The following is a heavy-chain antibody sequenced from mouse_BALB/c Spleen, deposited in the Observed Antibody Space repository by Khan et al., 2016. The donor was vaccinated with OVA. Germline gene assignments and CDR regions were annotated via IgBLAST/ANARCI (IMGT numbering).Heavy chain of an antibody. V-gene: IGHV9-1*02. CDR1: GYTFRNYG. CDR2: INTYTGES. CDR3: ARDGRSLDY. J-gene: IGHJ2*01. D-gene: IGHD1-1*01. Sequence: QIQLVQSGPELKKPGETVKISCKASGYTFRNYGMNWVKQAPGKGLKWMGWINTYTGESTYVDDFKGRFAFSLETSASSAYLQINNLKNEDMATYFCARDGRSLDYWGQGTTLTVSS.